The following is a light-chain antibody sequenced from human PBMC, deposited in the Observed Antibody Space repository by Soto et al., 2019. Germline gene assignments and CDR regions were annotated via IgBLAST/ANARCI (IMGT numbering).Light chain of an antibody. CDR1: SSDVGGYNY. CDR3: SSYTSSSTRV. CDR2: EVS. Sequence: QSALTQPASVSGPPGQSITISCTGTSSDVGGYNYVSWYQQHPGKAPKLMIYEVSNRPSGVSNRFSGSKSGNTASLTISGLQEEDEADYYCSSYTSSSTRVFGGGTKLTVL. J-gene: IGLJ3*02. V-gene: IGLV2-14*01.